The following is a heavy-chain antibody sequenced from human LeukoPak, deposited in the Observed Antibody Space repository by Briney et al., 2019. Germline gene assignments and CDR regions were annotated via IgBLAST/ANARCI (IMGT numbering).Heavy chain of an antibody. CDR3: ARDFFHSSDSRPFDY. J-gene: IGHJ4*02. V-gene: IGHV3-21*01. CDR1: GFTFGAYT. CDR2: IFSRSESI. D-gene: IGHD3-22*01. Sequence: PGRSLRLSCAASGFTFGAYTIIWVRQAPGKGLEWVSCIFSRSESILYADSVKGRFTISRDNAKNSLYLQMDSLRVEDTAVYYCARDFFHSSDSRPFDYWGQGTLVTVSS.